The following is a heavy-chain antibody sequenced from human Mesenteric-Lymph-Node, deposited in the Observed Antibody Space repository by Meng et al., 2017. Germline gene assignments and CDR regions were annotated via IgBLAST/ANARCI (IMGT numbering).Heavy chain of an antibody. J-gene: IGHJ4*02. Sequence: ASVKVSCKASGYTFTGYNIQWVRQAPGQGLEWLGWITPSSGSTKYAQKFQGRVTVTRSTSTNTAVLELSSLTSDDSAMYYCARDVIGDGFVPIDYWGQGTLVTVSS. V-gene: IGHV1-2*02. CDR1: GYTFTGYN. CDR3: ARDVIGDGFVPIDY. CDR2: ITPSSGST. D-gene: IGHD7-27*01.